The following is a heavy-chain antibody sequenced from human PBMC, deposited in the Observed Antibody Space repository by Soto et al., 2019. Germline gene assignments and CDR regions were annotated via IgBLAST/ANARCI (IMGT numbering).Heavy chain of an antibody. CDR1: GFTFSSYA. V-gene: IGHV3-64*01. Sequence: EVQLVESGGGLVQPGGSLRLSCAASGFTFSSYAMHWVRQAPGKGLEYVSAISSNGGSTYYANSVKGRFTISRDNSKNTLYLQMGSLRAEDMAVYYCARATVTTRGTYCFDYWGQGTLVTVCS. J-gene: IGHJ4*02. CDR2: ISSNGGST. CDR3: ARATVTTRGTYCFDY. D-gene: IGHD4-17*01.